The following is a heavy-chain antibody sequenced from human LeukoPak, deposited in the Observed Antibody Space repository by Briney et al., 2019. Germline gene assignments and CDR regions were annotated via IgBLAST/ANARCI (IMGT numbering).Heavy chain of an antibody. CDR2: ISGSGGST. CDR1: GFTFSNYA. V-gene: IGHV3-23*01. J-gene: IGHJ4*02. Sequence: GGSLRLSCAASGFTFSNYAMSWVRQAPGKGLEWVSAISGSGGSTYYADSVKGHFTISRDNSKNTLYLQMNSLRAEDTAVYYCAKDDHGGSGWRDYFDYWGQGTLVTVSS. CDR3: AKDDHGGSGWRDYFDY. D-gene: IGHD6-19*01.